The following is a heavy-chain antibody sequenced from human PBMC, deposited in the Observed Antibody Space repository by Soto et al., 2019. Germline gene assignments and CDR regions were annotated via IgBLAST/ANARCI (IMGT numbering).Heavy chain of an antibody. CDR3: AMHEWSTHPYVMHV. CDR2: IYFSGTI. Sequence: SETLEITFPVSCGSISSRGYYWAWIRQPPVKVLEWIGSIYFSGTIYDIPSLKSRITISVDTAKNQFSLKLNSVTAADTAVDYCAMHEWSTHPYVMHVWGPGTLVTVSS. D-gene: IGHD3-3*01. J-gene: IGHJ6*02. CDR1: CGSISSRGYY. V-gene: IGHV4-39*01.